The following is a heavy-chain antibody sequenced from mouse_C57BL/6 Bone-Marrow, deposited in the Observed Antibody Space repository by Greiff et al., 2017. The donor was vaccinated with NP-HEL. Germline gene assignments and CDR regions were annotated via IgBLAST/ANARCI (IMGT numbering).Heavy chain of an antibody. CDR1: GYTFTDYY. D-gene: IGHD2-2*01. V-gene: IGHV1-26*01. J-gene: IGHJ3*01. CDR2: INPNNGGT. CDR3: NYYGFFFAY. Sequence: EVQLHQSGPELVKPGASVKISCKASGYTFTDYYMNWVKQSHGQSLEWIGDINPNNGGTSYNQKFKGKATLTVDKSSSTAYMELRSLTSEDSAVYYCNYYGFFFAYWGQGTLVTVSA.